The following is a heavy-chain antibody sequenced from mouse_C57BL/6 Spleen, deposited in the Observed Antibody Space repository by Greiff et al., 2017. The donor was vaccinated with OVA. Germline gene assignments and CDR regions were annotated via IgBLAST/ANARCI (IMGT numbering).Heavy chain of an antibody. CDR2: INPSNGGT. J-gene: IGHJ3*01. CDR1: GYTFTSYW. V-gene: IGHV1-53*01. D-gene: IGHD2-3*01. CDR3: ARSIYDGYFWFAY. Sequence: VQLQQPGTELVKPGASVKLSCKASGYTFTSYWMHWVKQRPGQGLEWIGNINPSNGGTNYNEKFKSKATLTVDKSSSTAYMQLSSLTSEDSAVYYCARSIYDGYFWFAYWGQGTLVTVSA.